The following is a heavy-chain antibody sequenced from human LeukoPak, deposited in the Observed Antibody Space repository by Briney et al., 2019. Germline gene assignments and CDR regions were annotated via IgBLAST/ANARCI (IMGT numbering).Heavy chain of an antibody. CDR1: GDSISSGDDQ. Sequence: SETLSLTCTVSGDSISSGDDQWSWIRQPAGKGLEWIGRISSSGSTNYNPSLKSRVTISVDTSKNQSSMKLSSVTGADTAVYYCARVLAWFGELVIGRNYYYMDVWGKGTTVTISS. J-gene: IGHJ6*03. CDR2: ISSSGST. V-gene: IGHV4-61*02. CDR3: ARVLAWFGELVIGRNYYYMDV. D-gene: IGHD3-10*01.